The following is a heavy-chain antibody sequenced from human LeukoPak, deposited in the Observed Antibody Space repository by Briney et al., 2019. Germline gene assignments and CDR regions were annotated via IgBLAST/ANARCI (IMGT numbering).Heavy chain of an antibody. D-gene: IGHD5-18*01. V-gene: IGHV3-48*01. J-gene: IGHJ4*02. Sequence: GGSLRLSCAASGFTFSSYSMNWVRQAPGKGLEWVSYISSSSSTIYYADSVKGRFTISRDNAKNTLYLQMNSLRAEDTAVYYCAKDPRMWIQTIDSWGQGTLVTVSS. CDR3: AKDPRMWIQTIDS. CDR1: GFTFSSYS. CDR2: ISSSSSTI.